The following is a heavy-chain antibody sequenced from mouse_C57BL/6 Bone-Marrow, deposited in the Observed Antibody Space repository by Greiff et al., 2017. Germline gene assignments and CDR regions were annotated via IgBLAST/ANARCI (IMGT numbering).Heavy chain of an antibody. V-gene: IGHV1-76*01. CDR1: GYTFTDYY. J-gene: IGHJ1*03. CDR3: ARGDYGSSYWSFDV. Sequence: VQLVESGAELVRPGASVKLSCKASGYTFTDYYINWVKQRPGQGLEWIARIYPGSGNTYYNEKFKGKATLTAEKSSSTAYMQLSSLTSGDSAVYFCARGDYGSSYWSFDVWGTGTTVTVSS. CDR2: IYPGSGNT. D-gene: IGHD1-1*01.